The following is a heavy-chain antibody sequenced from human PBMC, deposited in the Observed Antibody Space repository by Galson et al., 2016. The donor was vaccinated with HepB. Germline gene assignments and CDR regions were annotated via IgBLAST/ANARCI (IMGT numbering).Heavy chain of an antibody. CDR2: ISYDGTNK. Sequence: SLRLSCAASGFTFSSYGMHWVRQAPGKGLEWVAVISYDGTNKYYGDSVKGRFTISRDNSKNTLYLQMNSLRAEDTAVYYCSTLRDFWSGWGQGTLVTVSP. CDR1: GFTFSSYG. D-gene: IGHD3-3*01. CDR3: STLRDFWSG. V-gene: IGHV3-30*03. J-gene: IGHJ4*02.